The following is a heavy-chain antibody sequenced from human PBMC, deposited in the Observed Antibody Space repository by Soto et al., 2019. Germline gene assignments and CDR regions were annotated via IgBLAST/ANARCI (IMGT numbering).Heavy chain of an antibody. D-gene: IGHD6-19*01. V-gene: IGHV1-8*01. Sequence: GASVKVSCKASGYTFTSYDINWVRQATGQRFEWMGWMNPNSGNTGYAQKFQGRVTMTRNTSISTAYMELSSLRSEDTAVYYCARGRRGSGWYYYYYMDVWGKGTTVTVSS. CDR3: ARGRRGSGWYYYYYMDV. CDR2: MNPNSGNT. J-gene: IGHJ6*03. CDR1: GYTFTSYD.